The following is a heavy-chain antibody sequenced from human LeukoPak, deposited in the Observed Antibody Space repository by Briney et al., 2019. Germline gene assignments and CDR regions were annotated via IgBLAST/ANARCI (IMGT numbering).Heavy chain of an antibody. CDR3: AKDFGWELAPLDH. J-gene: IGHJ4*02. CDR2: IRYDGSNK. CDR1: GFTFSRYG. V-gene: IGHV3-30*02. D-gene: IGHD1-26*01. Sequence: GGSLRLSCAASGFTFSRYGMHWVRQAPGKGLEWVSFIRYDGSNKYYVDSVKGRFTISRDNSKNTLYLQMNSLRAEDTAVYYCAKDFGWELAPLDHWGQGTLATV.